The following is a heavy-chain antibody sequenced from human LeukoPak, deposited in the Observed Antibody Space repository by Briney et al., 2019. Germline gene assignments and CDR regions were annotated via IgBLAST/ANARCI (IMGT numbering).Heavy chain of an antibody. CDR2: IYTSGST. Sequence: SETLSLTCTVSGGSISSYYWSWIRQPAGKGLEWIGRIYTSGSTNYNPSLKSRVTISVDTSKNQFSLKLSSVTAADTAVYYCARDYDSLSDFDIWVQGTMVTVSS. D-gene: IGHD3-22*01. V-gene: IGHV4-4*07. CDR3: ARDYDSLSDFDI. J-gene: IGHJ3*02. CDR1: GGSISSYY.